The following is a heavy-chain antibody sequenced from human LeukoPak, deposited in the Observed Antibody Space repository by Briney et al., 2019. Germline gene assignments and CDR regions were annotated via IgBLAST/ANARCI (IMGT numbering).Heavy chain of an antibody. CDR3: APQFPDYSIGPSYGLFDS. D-gene: IGHD3-10*01. CDR2: IGPSCGST. CDR1: GCTFSNYA. J-gene: IGHJ3*02. V-gene: IGHV3-23*01. Sequence: GGSVRVSCEASGCTFSNYAISWVRQAPGKGLEWVAWIGPSCGSTFYAHYVQGRFTITTDNSKNTAFLQMNSLRAEDPAVYYCAPQFPDYSIGPSYGLFDSWGQGTIVTVSP.